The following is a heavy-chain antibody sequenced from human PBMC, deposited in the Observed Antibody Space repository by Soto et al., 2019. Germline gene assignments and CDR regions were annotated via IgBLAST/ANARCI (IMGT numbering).Heavy chain of an antibody. D-gene: IGHD4-17*01. J-gene: IGHJ4*02. CDR1: GYTFTSYG. CDR3: ARDGSTVVTPLFDY. Sequence: GASVKVSCKASGYTFTSYGISWVRQAPGQGLEWVGWISAYNGNTNYAQKLQGRVTMTTDTSTSTAYMELRSLRSDDTAVYYCARDGSTVVTPLFDYWGQGTLVTVSS. V-gene: IGHV1-18*01. CDR2: ISAYNGNT.